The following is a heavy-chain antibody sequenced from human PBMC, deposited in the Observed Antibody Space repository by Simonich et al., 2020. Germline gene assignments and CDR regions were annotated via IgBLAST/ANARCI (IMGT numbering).Heavy chain of an antibody. CDR3: ARHDRWLQFYFDY. D-gene: IGHD5-12*01. CDR2: IYYSGST. J-gene: IGHJ4*02. CDR1: GGSISSYY. V-gene: IGHV4-59*08. Sequence: QVQLQESGPGLVKPSETLSLTCIVSGGSISSYYWSWIRQPPGKGLEWIGYIYYSGSTNHNPSLKSRVTISVDTSKNQFSLKLSSVTAADTAVYYCARHDRWLQFYFDYWGQGTLVTVSS.